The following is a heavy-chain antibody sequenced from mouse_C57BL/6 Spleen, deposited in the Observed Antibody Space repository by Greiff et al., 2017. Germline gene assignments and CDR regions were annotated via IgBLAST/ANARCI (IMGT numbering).Heavy chain of an antibody. V-gene: IGHV1-50*01. CDR2: IDPSDSYT. Sequence: QVQLQQPGAELVKPGASVKLSCKASGYTFTSYWMQWVKQRPGQGLEWIGEIDPSDSYTNYNQKFKGKATLTVDTSSSTAYMQLSSLTSEDSAVYYCARGPNYYGRETWLAYWGQGTLVTVSA. CDR3: ARGPNYYGRETWLAY. D-gene: IGHD1-1*01. CDR1: GYTFTSYW. J-gene: IGHJ3*01.